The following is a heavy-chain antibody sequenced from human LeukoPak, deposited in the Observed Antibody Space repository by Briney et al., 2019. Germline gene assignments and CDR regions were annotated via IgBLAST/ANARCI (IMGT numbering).Heavy chain of an antibody. Sequence: SETLSLTCAVYGGSFSGYYWSWIRQPPGKGLEWIGEINHSGSTNYNPSLKSRVTISVDTSKNQFSLKLSSVTAADTAVYYCARQLSLGYDSRRRNWFDPWGQGTLVTVSS. CDR2: INHSGST. J-gene: IGHJ5*02. D-gene: IGHD3-22*01. CDR1: GGSFSGYY. V-gene: IGHV4-34*01. CDR3: ARQLSLGYDSRRRNWFDP.